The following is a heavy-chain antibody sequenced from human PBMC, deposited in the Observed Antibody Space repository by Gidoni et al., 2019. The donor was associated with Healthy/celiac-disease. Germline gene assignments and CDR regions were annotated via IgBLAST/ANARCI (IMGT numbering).Heavy chain of an antibody. CDR1: GGSISSSSYY. CDR2: IYYSGST. V-gene: IGHV4-39*01. CDR3: ASASLYYDFWSGYYKGNWFDP. J-gene: IGHJ5*02. Sequence: QLQLQESGPGLVKPSETLSLTCTVSGGSISSSSYYWGWIRQPPGKGLEWIGSIYYSGSTYYNPSLKSRVTISVDTSKNQFSLKLSSVTAADTAVYYCASASLYYDFWSGYYKGNWFDPWGQGTLVTVSS. D-gene: IGHD3-3*01.